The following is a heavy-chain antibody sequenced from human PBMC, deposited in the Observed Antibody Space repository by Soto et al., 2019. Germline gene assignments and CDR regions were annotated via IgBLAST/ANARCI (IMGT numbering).Heavy chain of an antibody. Sequence: QVQLVQSGAEVKKPGASVKVSCKASGYTFSSSGISWVRQAPGQGLEWMGWISDCDGNTNYAQKLQGRVTMTTDTSTRTAYMELRSLRSDDTAVYYCARDVPIAGGFDYWGQGTLVTVSS. J-gene: IGHJ4*02. CDR3: ARDVPIAGGFDY. D-gene: IGHD6-13*01. CDR2: ISDCDGNT. V-gene: IGHV1-18*01. CDR1: GYTFSSSG.